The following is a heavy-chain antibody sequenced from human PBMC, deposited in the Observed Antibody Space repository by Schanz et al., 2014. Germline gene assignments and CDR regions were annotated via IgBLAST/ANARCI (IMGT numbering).Heavy chain of an antibody. CDR1: GFTFSDYW. CDR2: IKHDGSVK. V-gene: IGHV3-7*02. CDR3: VSQTGSPNY. Sequence: ESGGGLVRPGGPLRLSCTASGFTFSDYWMRWVRQAPGKGPEWVANIKHDGSVKVYVDSVEGRFTISRDNAKRSLFLQMNNLRVEDTAVYFCVSQTGSPNYWGQGTLVTVSS. D-gene: IGHD6-13*01. J-gene: IGHJ4*02.